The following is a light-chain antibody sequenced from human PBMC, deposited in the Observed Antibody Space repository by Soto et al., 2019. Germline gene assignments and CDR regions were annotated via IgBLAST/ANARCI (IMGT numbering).Light chain of an antibody. CDR2: EVT. CDR1: SSDVGGYNF. J-gene: IGLJ2*01. CDR3: SSYTRRNTLA. Sequence: QSALTQPASVSGSPGQSITISCTGTSSDVGGYNFVSWYQQYPGKAPKLIIYEVTDRPPGVSNRFSGSKSGSTASLTISGLQAEDEADYYCSSYTRRNTLAFGGGTKLTVL. V-gene: IGLV2-14*01.